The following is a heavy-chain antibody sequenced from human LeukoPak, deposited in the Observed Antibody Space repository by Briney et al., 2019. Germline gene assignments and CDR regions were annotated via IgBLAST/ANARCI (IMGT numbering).Heavy chain of an antibody. D-gene: IGHD2-2*01. CDR2: IYSGGST. CDR1: GFTVSSNF. CDR3: ARDSASRYCSSTSCGEWFDP. J-gene: IGHJ5*02. V-gene: IGHV3-66*01. Sequence: QPGGSLRLSCAASGFTVSSNFMSWVRQAPGKGLEWVSVIYSGGSTYYADSVKGRFTISRDNAKNSLYLQMNSLRAEDTAVYYCARDSASRYCSSTSCGEWFDPWGQGTLVTVSS.